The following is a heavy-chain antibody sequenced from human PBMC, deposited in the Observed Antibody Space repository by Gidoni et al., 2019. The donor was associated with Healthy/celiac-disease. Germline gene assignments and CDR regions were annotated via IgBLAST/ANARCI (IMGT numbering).Heavy chain of an antibody. CDR3: ARDPSYYGDYVYFDY. V-gene: IGHV3-21*01. J-gene: IGHJ4*02. CDR2: ISSSSSYI. Sequence: EVQLVESGGGLVKPGGSLRLSCAASGFNFRSYSMNWFRQAPGKGLEWVSSISSSSSYIYYADSVKGRFTISRDNAKNSLYLQMNSLRAEDTAVYYCARDPSYYGDYVYFDYWGQGTLVTVSS. D-gene: IGHD4-17*01. CDR1: GFNFRSYS.